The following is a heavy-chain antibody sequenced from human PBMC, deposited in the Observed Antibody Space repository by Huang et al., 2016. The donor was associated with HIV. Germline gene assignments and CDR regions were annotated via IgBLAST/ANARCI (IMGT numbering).Heavy chain of an antibody. CDR1: GFTFDDYA. J-gene: IGHJ6*02. V-gene: IGHV3-9*01. CDR3: GKDNGRDYYYGMDA. Sequence: EVQLVESGGGLVQPGRSLGLSWLVSGFTFDDYAMHWVRQAPGKGQGWVSGINWNSVNKGYADSVRGRFTNSRDNAKNALYLQMNSLRAEDTALYYCGKDNGRDYYYGMDAWGRGTTVIVSS. CDR2: INWNSVNK.